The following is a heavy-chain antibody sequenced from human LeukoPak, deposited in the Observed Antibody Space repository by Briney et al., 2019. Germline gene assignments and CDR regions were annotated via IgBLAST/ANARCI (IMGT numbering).Heavy chain of an antibody. CDR1: GFTFSDYY. CDR3: ARRCAPGYYSFDY. D-gene: IGHD3-22*01. V-gene: IGHV3-11*01. Sequence: GGSLRLSCAASGFTFSDYYMSWIRQAPGKGLEWVSYISSSGSTIYYADSVKGRFTISRDNSKNTLYLQMNSLRAEDTAVYYCARRCAPGYYSFDYWVQGTLVTVSS. J-gene: IGHJ4*02. CDR2: ISSSGSTI.